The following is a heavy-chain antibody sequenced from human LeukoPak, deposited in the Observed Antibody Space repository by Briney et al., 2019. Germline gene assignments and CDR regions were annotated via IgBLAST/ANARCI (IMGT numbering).Heavy chain of an antibody. V-gene: IGHV5-51*01. D-gene: IGHD3-3*01. Sequence: GESLKISCKGSGYSFTSYGIGWVRQMPGKGLEWIGIIYPGDSDTRYSPSFQGQVTISADKSISTAYLQWSSLKASDTAMYYCARQAQDYDFWSGYLGAGYHYYYMDVWGKGTTVTVSS. CDR2: IYPGDSDT. CDR1: GYSFTSYG. CDR3: ARQAQDYDFWSGYLGAGYHYYYMDV. J-gene: IGHJ6*03.